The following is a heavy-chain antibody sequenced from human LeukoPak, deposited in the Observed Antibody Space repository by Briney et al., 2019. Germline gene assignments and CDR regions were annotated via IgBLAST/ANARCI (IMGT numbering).Heavy chain of an antibody. Sequence: ASVKVSCKASGYTFTSYLMNWVRQAPGQGLEWMGWISAYHGNTNYAQKLQGRVTLTTDTSTSTAYMELRSLRSDDTAVYYCARDQYYDSKGWFDPWGQGTLVTVSS. CDR1: GYTFTSYL. D-gene: IGHD3-22*01. CDR2: ISAYHGNT. CDR3: ARDQYYDSKGWFDP. V-gene: IGHV1-18*01. J-gene: IGHJ5*02.